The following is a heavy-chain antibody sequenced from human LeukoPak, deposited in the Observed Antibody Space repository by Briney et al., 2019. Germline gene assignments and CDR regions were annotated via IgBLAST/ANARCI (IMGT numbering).Heavy chain of an antibody. Sequence: GRSLRLSCAASGFTFSSYGMHWVRQAPGKGLEWVSAISGSGGSTYYADSVKGRFTISRDNSKDTLYLQMNSLRAEDTAVYYCGKGKEYQLLSYWGQGTLVTVSS. J-gene: IGHJ4*02. CDR3: GKGKEYQLLSY. D-gene: IGHD2-2*01. CDR2: ISGSGGST. V-gene: IGHV3-23*01. CDR1: GFTFSSYG.